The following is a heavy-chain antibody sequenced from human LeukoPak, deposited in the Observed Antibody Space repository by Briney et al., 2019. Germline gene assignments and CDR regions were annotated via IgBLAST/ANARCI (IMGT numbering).Heavy chain of an antibody. CDR1: GFTFTTNA. Sequence: PGGSLRLSCAASGFTFTTNAMTWVRQAPGKGLECVPAITGDGITTYYADSVKGRFTISRDNSRYILYLQLTNLRAEDTAIYYCAKAYGTNGYFQLPIDFWGQGTLVTVSS. J-gene: IGHJ4*02. CDR2: ITGDGITT. V-gene: IGHV3-23*01. D-gene: IGHD2-8*01. CDR3: AKAYGTNGYFQLPIDF.